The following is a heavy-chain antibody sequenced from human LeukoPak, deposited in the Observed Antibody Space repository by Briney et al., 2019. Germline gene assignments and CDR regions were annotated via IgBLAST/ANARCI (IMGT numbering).Heavy chain of an antibody. CDR2: ISYDGSNK. CDR1: GFTFSSYG. J-gene: IGHJ5*02. CDR3: ARGSVVVPAANDWFDP. V-gene: IGHV3-30*03. Sequence: PGGSLRLSCAASGFTFSSYGMHWVRQAPGKGLEWVAVISYDGSNKYYADSVKGRFTISRDNSKNTLYLQMNSLRAEDTAVYYCARGSVVVPAANDWFDPWGQETLVTVSS. D-gene: IGHD2-2*01.